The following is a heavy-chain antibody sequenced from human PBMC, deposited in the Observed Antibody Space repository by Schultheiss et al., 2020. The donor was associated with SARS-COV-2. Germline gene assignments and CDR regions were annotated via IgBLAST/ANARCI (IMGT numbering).Heavy chain of an antibody. CDR2: ISSSGSTI. CDR1: GFTFSSYE. J-gene: IGHJ4*02. CDR3: ASNIAAPGEGVDY. D-gene: IGHD6-6*01. V-gene: IGHV3-48*03. Sequence: GGSLRLSCAASGFTFSSYEMNWVRQAPGKGLEWVSYISSSGSTIYYADSVKGRFTISRDNAKNSLYLQMNSLRAEDTAVYYCASNIAAPGEGVDYWGQGTLVTVSS.